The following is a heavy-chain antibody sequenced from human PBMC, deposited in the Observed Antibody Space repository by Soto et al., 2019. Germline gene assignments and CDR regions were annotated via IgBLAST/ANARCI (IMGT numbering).Heavy chain of an antibody. V-gene: IGHV3-23*01. D-gene: IGHD4-4*01. CDR3: ARVASDYINSADH. J-gene: IGHJ4*02. CDR1: GFIFNAYA. CDR2: IGGSGGNT. Sequence: EVQLLESGGGLVQPGGSLRLSCAASGFIFNAYAMTWVRQAPGKGLEWVSAIGGSGGNTYYAASVKGRFTISRDNSKDMVDLEMTRLRVADTAVYFCARVASDYINSADHWGQGILVTVSS.